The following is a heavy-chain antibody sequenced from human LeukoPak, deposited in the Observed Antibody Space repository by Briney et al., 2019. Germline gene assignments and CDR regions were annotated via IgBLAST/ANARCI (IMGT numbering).Heavy chain of an antibody. CDR1: GGSFSGYY. D-gene: IGHD3-22*01. V-gene: IGHV4-31*11. J-gene: IGHJ4*02. Sequence: PSETLSLTCAVYGGSFSGYYWSWIRQHPGKGLEWIGYIYYSGSTYYNPSLKSRVTISVDTSKNQFSLKLSSVTAADTAVYYCARAGDSSGPFNWGQGTLVTVSS. CDR2: IYYSGST. CDR3: ARAGDSSGPFN.